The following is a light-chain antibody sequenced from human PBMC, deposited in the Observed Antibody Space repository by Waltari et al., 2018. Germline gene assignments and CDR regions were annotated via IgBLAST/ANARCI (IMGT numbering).Light chain of an antibody. Sequence: EIVLTQSPGTLSLSPGERATLSCRASQSVARALAWYQQKPGQPPRLLIYNTYTRATGCPDRFSGGGSGTDFSLTISRLEPEDFAVYYCQNYVRLPATFGQGTKVEIK. V-gene: IGKV3-20*01. J-gene: IGKJ1*01. CDR3: QNYVRLPAT. CDR2: NTY. CDR1: QSVARA.